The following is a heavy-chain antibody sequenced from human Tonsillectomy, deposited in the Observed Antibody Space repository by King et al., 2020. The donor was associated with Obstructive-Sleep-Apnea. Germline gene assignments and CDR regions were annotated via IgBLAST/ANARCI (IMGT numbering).Heavy chain of an antibody. CDR3: SREVHPFGYYDSSGYYDY. Sequence: VQLVESGGGVVQPGRSLRLSCAASGFTFSSYAMHWVRQAPGKGLEWVAVISYDGSNKYYADSVKGRFTISRDNSKNTLYLQMNSLRAEDTAVYYCSREVHPFGYYDSSGYYDYWGQGTLVTVSS. D-gene: IGHD3-22*01. CDR2: ISYDGSNK. J-gene: IGHJ4*02. CDR1: GFTFSSYA. V-gene: IGHV3-30-3*01.